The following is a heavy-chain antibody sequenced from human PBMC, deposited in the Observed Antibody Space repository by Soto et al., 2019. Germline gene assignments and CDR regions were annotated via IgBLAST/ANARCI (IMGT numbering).Heavy chain of an antibody. CDR1: GGSISSYY. V-gene: IGHV4-59*01. CDR3: ARIRDYYASPITIRPWFDP. D-gene: IGHD3-16*01. J-gene: IGHJ5*02. Sequence: SETLSLTCTVSGGSISSYYWSWIRQPPGKGPEWIGYIYHSGNTNYNPSLKSRVTISVDTSKNQFSLKLSSLTAADTAVYYCARIRDYYASPITIRPWFDPWGRGTLVTVSS. CDR2: IYHSGNT.